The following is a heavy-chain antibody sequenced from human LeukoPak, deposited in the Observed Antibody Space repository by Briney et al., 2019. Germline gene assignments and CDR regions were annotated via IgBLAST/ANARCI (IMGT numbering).Heavy chain of an antibody. CDR3: ARGTDYYDSSGWLDP. D-gene: IGHD3-22*01. J-gene: IGHJ5*02. CDR1: GDSISNGHY. CDR2: IHHSGST. V-gene: IGHV4-38-2*02. Sequence: SETLSLTCTVSGDSISNGHYWDWIRQPPGRRLEWIGSIHHSGSTWYNPSLKSRVTISLDTSQTQISLRVTSVTAADTAVYYCARGTDYYDSSGWLDPWGQGTLVTVSS.